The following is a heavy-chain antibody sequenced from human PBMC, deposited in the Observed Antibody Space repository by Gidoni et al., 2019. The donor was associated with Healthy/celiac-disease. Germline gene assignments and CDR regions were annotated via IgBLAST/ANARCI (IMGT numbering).Heavy chain of an antibody. CDR2: IKEDGSEK. V-gene: IGHV3-7*01. CDR3: ARVRFGELGAFDI. Sequence: EVQLVESGGGLVQPGGSLRLSCAASGFTFRSYWMSWVRQAPGKGLEWVANIKEDGSEKNYVDSVKGRFTISRDNAKNSLYLQMNSLRAEDTAVYYCARVRFGELGAFDIWGQGTMVIVSS. CDR1: GFTFRSYW. J-gene: IGHJ3*02. D-gene: IGHD3-10*01.